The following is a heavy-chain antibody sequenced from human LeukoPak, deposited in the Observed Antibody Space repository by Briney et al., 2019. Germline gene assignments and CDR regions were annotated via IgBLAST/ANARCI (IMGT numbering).Heavy chain of an antibody. CDR1: GFTFSTYA. CDR3: ARVKAGIFDY. CDR2: ISASSDST. D-gene: IGHD6-19*01. J-gene: IGHJ4*02. V-gene: IGHV3-23*01. Sequence: PGGSLRLSCAASGFTFSTYAMSWVRQAPGKGLDWVSGISASSDSTYYADSVKGRFIISRDNAKNSLYLQMNSLRAEDTAVYYCARVKAGIFDYWGQGTLVTVSS.